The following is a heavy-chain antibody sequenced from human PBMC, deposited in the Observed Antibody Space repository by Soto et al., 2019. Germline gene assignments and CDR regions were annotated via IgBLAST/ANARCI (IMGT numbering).Heavy chain of an antibody. CDR2: IYSGGST. V-gene: IGHV3-53*01. CDR1: GFTVSSNS. J-gene: IGHJ4*02. D-gene: IGHD3-22*01. CDR3: ASNYDSSTYYVY. Sequence: PGGSLRLSCAASGFTVSSNSMIWVRQAPGKGLEWVSVIYSGGSTYYADSVKGRFTISRDNSKNTLYLQMRSLRAEDTAVYYCASNYDSSTYYVYWGQGTLVTVSS.